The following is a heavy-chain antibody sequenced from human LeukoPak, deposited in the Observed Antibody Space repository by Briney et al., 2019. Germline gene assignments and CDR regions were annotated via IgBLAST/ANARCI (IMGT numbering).Heavy chain of an antibody. Sequence: GGSLRLSCAASGFTFDDYAMHWVRHAPGKGLEWVSLVSNGGAGTSYADSVKGRFTISRDNSKNSLFLQMNSLRTEDTALYYCARDRRCSAANCYRPFDYWGQGTLVTLSS. J-gene: IGHJ4*02. CDR2: VSNGGAGT. V-gene: IGHV3-43*02. CDR1: GFTFDDYA. CDR3: ARDRRCSAANCYRPFDY. D-gene: IGHD2-2*01.